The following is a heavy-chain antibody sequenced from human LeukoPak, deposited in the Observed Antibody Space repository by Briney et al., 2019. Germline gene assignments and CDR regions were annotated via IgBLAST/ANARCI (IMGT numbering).Heavy chain of an antibody. D-gene: IGHD4-17*01. CDR1: GFTFSSYA. CDR3: AKQGLTTVTSSRYYFDY. CDR2: ISGSGGNT. J-gene: IGHJ4*02. V-gene: IGHV3-23*01. Sequence: GGSPRLSCAASGFTFSSYAMSWVRQAPGKGLEWVSAISGSGGNTYYADSVKGRFTISRDNSKNTLYLQMNSLRAEDTAVYYCAKQGLTTVTSSRYYFDYWGQGTLVTVSS.